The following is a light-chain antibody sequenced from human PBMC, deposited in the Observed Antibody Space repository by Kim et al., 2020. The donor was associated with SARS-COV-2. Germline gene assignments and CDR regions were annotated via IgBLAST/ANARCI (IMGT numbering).Light chain of an antibody. CDR1: QGISSY. CDR3: QQRTSWPKVT. Sequence: EIVLTQSPATLSLSPGERATLSCRASQGISSYLAWYQQKPGQAPRLLIYDSSNRATGIPARFSGSGSGTDFTLTIGSLEPEDFAVYYCQQRTSWPKVTFGGGTKVDIK. J-gene: IGKJ4*01. V-gene: IGKV3-11*01. CDR2: DSS.